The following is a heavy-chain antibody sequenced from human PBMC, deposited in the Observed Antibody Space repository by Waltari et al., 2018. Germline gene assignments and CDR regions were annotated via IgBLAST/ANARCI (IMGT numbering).Heavy chain of an antibody. CDR3: ARVTLGVDMVATPRGWFDP. Sequence: SLRLSCAASGFTFSSYAMHWVRQAPGKGLEWVAVISYDGSNKYYADSVKGRFTISRDNSKNTLYLQMNSLRAEDTAVYYCARVTLGVDMVATPRGWFDPWGQGTLVTVSS. J-gene: IGHJ5*02. D-gene: IGHD5-12*01. CDR1: GFTFSSYA. CDR2: ISYDGSNK. V-gene: IGHV3-30*01.